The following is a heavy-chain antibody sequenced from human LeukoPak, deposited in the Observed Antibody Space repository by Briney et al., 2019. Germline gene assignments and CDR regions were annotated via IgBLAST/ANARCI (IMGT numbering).Heavy chain of an antibody. CDR2: MSSSGYTI. D-gene: IGHD2-2*01. CDR3: ARIRWSFTVDVVIPPVSDY. V-gene: IGHV3-48*03. Sequence: PGGSLRLSCAASGFTISNYEMNWVRQAPGKGLEWLSYMSSSGYTINYADSVKGRFTISRDNAKNSLYLQMNSLRAEDTAVYYCARIRWSFTVDVVIPPVSDYWGQGTLVTVSS. CDR1: GFTISNYE. J-gene: IGHJ4*02.